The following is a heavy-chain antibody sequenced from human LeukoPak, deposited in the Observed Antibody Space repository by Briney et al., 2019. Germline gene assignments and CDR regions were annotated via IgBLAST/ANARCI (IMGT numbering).Heavy chain of an antibody. Sequence: GGSLRLSCAASGFTFNSYAMHWVRQAPGKGLEWVAVISYDGSNKYYADSVKGRFTISRDNSKNTLYLQMNSLRAEDTAVYYCARDLQDMGGYYYYMDVWGKGTTVTVSS. D-gene: IGHD2-15*01. CDR2: ISYDGSNK. V-gene: IGHV3-30-3*01. CDR1: GFTFNSYA. CDR3: ARDLQDMGGYYYYMDV. J-gene: IGHJ6*03.